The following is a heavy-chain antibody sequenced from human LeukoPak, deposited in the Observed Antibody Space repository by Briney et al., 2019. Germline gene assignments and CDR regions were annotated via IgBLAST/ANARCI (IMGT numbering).Heavy chain of an antibody. J-gene: IGHJ4*02. CDR2: INANSGNT. V-gene: IGHV1-18*04. CDR1: GYTFTTYD. D-gene: IGHD6-13*01. Sequence: ASVKVSCKASGYTFTTYDIRWVRQAPGQGLEWMGRINANSGNTNYAQKLQGRLTMTRDTSTSTVYMELRSLRSDDTAVYYCARDDPREPGIADYWGQGTLVTVSS. CDR3: ARDDPREPGIADY.